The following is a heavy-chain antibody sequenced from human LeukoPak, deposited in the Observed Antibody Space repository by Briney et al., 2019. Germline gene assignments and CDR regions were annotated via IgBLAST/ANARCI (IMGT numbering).Heavy chain of an antibody. Sequence: GGSLRLSCAASGFSFSASGLHWVRQASGKGLEWVGRIRSKANSYATVYAASVKGRFTISRDDSKNTAYLQMNSLKTEDTAVYYCTSGLSVRRSNNTPVDYWGQGTLVTVSS. CDR2: IRSKANSYAT. D-gene: IGHD3/OR15-3a*01. J-gene: IGHJ4*02. CDR3: TSGLSVRRSNNTPVDY. CDR1: GFSFSASG. V-gene: IGHV3-73*01.